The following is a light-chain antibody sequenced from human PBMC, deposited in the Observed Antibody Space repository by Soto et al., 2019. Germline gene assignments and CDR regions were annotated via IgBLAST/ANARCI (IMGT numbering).Light chain of an antibody. CDR1: SSDVGRYDY. CDR3: CSFAGSNNFYV. V-gene: IGLV2-11*01. J-gene: IGLJ1*01. CDR2: DVT. Sequence: QSVLTQPRSVSASPGQSVTISCTGTSSDVGRYDYVSWYQQHPGKAPKLIVYDVTERPSGVPDRFSGSKSGNTASLTISGLQAEDEADYSCCSFAGSNNFYVFGTAPKVTVL.